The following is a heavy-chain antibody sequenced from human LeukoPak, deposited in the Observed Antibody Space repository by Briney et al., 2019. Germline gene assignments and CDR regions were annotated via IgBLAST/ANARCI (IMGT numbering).Heavy chain of an antibody. V-gene: IGHV4-39*07. CDR1: GGSISSGTYY. Sequence: SETLSLTCTVSGGSISSGTYYWAWIRQPPGKGLEWFGTIYHSGSTYYNPSLKSRVTLSVDTSKNQFSLNLTSLTAADTAVYYCARDQGRWLVRTFDYWGQGTLVTVSS. CDR3: ARDQGRWLVRTFDY. CDR2: IYHSGST. J-gene: IGHJ4*02. D-gene: IGHD6-19*01.